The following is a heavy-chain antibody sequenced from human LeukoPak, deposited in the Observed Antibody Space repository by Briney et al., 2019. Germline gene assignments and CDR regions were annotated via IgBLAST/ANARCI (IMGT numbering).Heavy chain of an antibody. V-gene: IGHV5-51*01. CDR2: IYAGDSDT. Sequence: GESLKISCKGSGYSFTNYWIGWVRQTPGKGLEWVGIIYAGDSDTRYSPSFQGQVTISADKSISTAYLQWSSLKASDTAMYYCARHTPERYYMDVWGKGTTVTVSS. CDR1: GYSFTNYW. J-gene: IGHJ6*03. D-gene: IGHD1-1*01. CDR3: ARHTPERYYMDV.